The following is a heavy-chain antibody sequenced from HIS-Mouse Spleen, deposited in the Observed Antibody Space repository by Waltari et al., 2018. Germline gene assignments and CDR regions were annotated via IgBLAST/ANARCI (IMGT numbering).Heavy chain of an antibody. CDR3: AREIPYSSSWYDWYFDL. V-gene: IGHV4-39*07. CDR1: GGSISSSSYY. CDR2: IYYSGSP. D-gene: IGHD6-13*01. J-gene: IGHJ2*01. Sequence: QLQLQESGPGLVKPSETLSLTCTVSGGSISSSSYYWGWIRQPPGKGLEWIGSIYYSGSPYYNPPLKSRVTISVDTSKNQFSLKLSSVTAADTAVYYCAREIPYSSSWYDWYFDLWGRGTLVTVSS.